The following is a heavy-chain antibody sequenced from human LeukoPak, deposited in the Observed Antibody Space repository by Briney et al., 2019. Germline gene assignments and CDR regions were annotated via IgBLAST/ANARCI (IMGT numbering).Heavy chain of an antibody. CDR2: ISGSGGST. D-gene: IGHD3-10*01. J-gene: IGHJ4*02. Sequence: GGSLRLSCAVSGITLSNYGMSWVRQAPGKGLEWVAGISGSGGSTNYADSVKGRFSISRDNPKNTLYLQMNSLRAEDTAVYFCAKRGVVIRAVLVGFHKEAYYFDSWGQGALVTVSS. CDR3: AKRGVVIRAVLVGFHKEAYYFDS. V-gene: IGHV3-23*01. CDR1: GITLSNYG.